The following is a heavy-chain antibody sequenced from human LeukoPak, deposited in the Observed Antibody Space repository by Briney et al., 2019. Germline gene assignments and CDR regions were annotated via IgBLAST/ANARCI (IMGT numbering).Heavy chain of an antibody. J-gene: IGHJ4*02. Sequence: GGSLRLSCAVSGFTISGDWMSWVRQAPGKGLEWVANINQDGSAKNYVDSVKGRFTLSRDNSKNSLFLQMNSLRVEDTAVYYCGRSHCGGESCWGQGTLVTVSS. D-gene: IGHD2-21*01. CDR1: GFTISGDW. CDR3: GRSHCGGESC. CDR2: INQDGSAK. V-gene: IGHV3-7*01.